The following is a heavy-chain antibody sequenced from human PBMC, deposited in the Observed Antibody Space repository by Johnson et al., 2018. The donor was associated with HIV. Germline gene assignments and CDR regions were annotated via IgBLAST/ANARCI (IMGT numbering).Heavy chain of an antibody. D-gene: IGHD5-18*01. CDR2: ISRDGGTE. V-gene: IGHV3-30*09. Sequence: QVQLVESGGGVVQPGRSLRLSCAASGFTVSSNYMSWVRQAPGKGLEWVAFISRDGGTEYYADSVKGRFAISRDNAKSTLYLLMNYLTPEDTAMYYCAVGIQLWFASEGDAFDIWGQGAMVSVSS. J-gene: IGHJ3*02. CDR3: AVGIQLWFASEGDAFDI. CDR1: GFTVSSNY.